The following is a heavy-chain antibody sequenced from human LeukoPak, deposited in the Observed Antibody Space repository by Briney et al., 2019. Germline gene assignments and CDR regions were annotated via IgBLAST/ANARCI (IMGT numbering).Heavy chain of an antibody. J-gene: IGHJ6*02. V-gene: IGHV4-39*01. Sequence: PSETLSLTCTVSGGSISSSSYYWGWIRQPPGKGLEWIGSIYYSGSTYYNPSLKSRVTISVDTSKNQFSLKLSSVTAADTAVYYCARGVGYCSSTSCSFRSYYYYYYGMDVWGQGTTVTVSS. CDR2: IYYSGST. CDR3: ARGVGYCSSTSCSFRSYYYYYYGMDV. CDR1: GGSISSSSYY. D-gene: IGHD2-2*01.